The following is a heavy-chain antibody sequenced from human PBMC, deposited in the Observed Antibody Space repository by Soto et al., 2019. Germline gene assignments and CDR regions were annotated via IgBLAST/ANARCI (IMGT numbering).Heavy chain of an antibody. CDR3: ASFSPNSSSSGRWGSGGYSYGMDV. V-gene: IGHV3-33*01. D-gene: IGHD6-6*01. J-gene: IGHJ6*02. CDR1: GFTFSSYG. Sequence: QVQLVESGGGVVQPGRSLRLSCAASGFTFSSYGMHWVRQAPGKGLEWVAVIWYAGSNKYYADSVKGRFTISRDNSKNTLYLQMNSLRAEDTAVYYCASFSPNSSSSGRWGSGGYSYGMDVWGQGTTVTVSS. CDR2: IWYAGSNK.